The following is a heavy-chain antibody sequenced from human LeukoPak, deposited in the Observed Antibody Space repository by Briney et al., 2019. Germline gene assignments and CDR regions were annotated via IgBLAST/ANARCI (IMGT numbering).Heavy chain of an antibody. CDR3: AKTLLSYYYGSGSPFDY. Sequence: GGSLRLSCAASGFTFSSYGMHGVRQAPGKGLEWVAGISYDGSNKYYADSVKGRFTISRDNSKNTLYLQMNSLRAEDTVVYYCAKTLLSYYYGSGSPFDYWGQGTLVTVAS. J-gene: IGHJ4*02. CDR2: ISYDGSNK. V-gene: IGHV3-30*18. D-gene: IGHD3-10*01. CDR1: GFTFSSYG.